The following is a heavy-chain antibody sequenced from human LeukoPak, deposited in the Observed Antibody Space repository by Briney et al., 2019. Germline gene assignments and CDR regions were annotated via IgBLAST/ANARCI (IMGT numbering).Heavy chain of an antibody. CDR1: GFTFSSYN. Sequence: GGSLRRSCAASGFTFSSYNMNWVRQAPGKGLEWVSSISSSSSYIYYADSVKGRFTISRDNAKNSLYLQMNSLRAEDTAVYYCARDKIAAAGTDYYYGMDVWGQGTTVTVSS. V-gene: IGHV3-21*01. CDR3: ARDKIAAAGTDYYYGMDV. D-gene: IGHD6-13*01. J-gene: IGHJ6*02. CDR2: ISSSSSYI.